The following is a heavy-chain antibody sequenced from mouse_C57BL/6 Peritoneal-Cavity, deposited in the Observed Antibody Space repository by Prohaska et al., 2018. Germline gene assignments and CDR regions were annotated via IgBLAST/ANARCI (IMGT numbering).Heavy chain of an antibody. CDR2: ITHSGET. CDR1: GFPITSAYY. J-gene: IGHJ1*03. CDR3: ARDNNGYWYFDV. Sequence: QMQLQESGPGLVKPSQSLFLTCSLTGFPITSAYYWIWFRQSPGKPLEWMGYITHSGETFYNPSLQSPISITRGTSKIRIFLQLKSVTTKNTAMYYCARDNNGYWYFDVWGTGTTVTVSS. V-gene: IGHV12-3*01.